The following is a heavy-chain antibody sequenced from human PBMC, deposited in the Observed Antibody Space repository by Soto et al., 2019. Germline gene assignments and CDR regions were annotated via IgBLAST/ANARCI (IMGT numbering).Heavy chain of an antibody. V-gene: IGHV3-30-3*01. J-gene: IGHJ4*02. D-gene: IGHD2-15*01. Sequence: QVQLVESGGGVVQPGRSLRLSCAASGFTFSSYAMHWVRQAPGKGVEWVAVISYDGSNKDYAEYVEGRFTISRDNSKNTLYLQMNSLRAEDTAVYYCARVYGGTVKGYFDHWGQGTLVTVSS. CDR3: ARVYGGTVKGYFDH. CDR2: ISYDGSNK. CDR1: GFTFSSYA.